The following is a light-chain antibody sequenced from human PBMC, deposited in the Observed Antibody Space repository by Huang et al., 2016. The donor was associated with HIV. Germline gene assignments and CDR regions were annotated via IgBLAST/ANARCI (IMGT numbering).Light chain of an antibody. J-gene: IGKJ4*01. CDR1: ENIVYS. CDR3: QQSRSLPRT. CDR2: AAS. V-gene: IGKV1-39*01. Sequence: EIQLTQSPSSLSASVGDGITITCRASENIVYSLSWFRQRPGRAPEALIYAASRLHAGVTSKCSATGSGANFTLSIDGLGPEDFATYYCQQSRSLPRTYGGGTKVDI.